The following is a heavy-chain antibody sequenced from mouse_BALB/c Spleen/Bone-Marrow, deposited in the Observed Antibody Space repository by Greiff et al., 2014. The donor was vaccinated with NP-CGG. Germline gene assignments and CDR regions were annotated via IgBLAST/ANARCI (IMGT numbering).Heavy chain of an antibody. Sequence: VQLKQSGAELVKPGASVKLSCTTPGFNIKETYMHWVKQRPEKGLGGIGRIDPANGNTKYDPKFQGKATITADTSSNTAYLQLSSLTSEDTAVYYCASYYYGHYFDYWGQGTTLTVSS. D-gene: IGHD1-1*01. CDR2: IDPANGNT. CDR1: GFNIKETY. J-gene: IGHJ2*01. CDR3: ASYYYGHYFDY. V-gene: IGHV14-3*02.